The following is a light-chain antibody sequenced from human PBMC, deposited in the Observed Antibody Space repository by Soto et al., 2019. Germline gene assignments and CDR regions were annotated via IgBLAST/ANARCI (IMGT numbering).Light chain of an antibody. V-gene: IGLV2-14*01. CDR3: SSFTSSTTYV. J-gene: IGLJ1*01. CDR1: SSEVGGYNY. CDR2: NVN. Sequence: QSALTQPASVSGSPGQSITISCTGTSSEVGGYNYVSWYQQHPCEVPKLIIFNVNNRPSGVSNRFSGSKSGNTASLTISGLQAEDEADYYCSSFTSSTTYVFGTGTKVTVL.